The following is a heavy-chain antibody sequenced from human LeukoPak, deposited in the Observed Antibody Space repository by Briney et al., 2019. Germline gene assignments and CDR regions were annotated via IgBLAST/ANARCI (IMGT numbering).Heavy chain of an antibody. V-gene: IGHV4-30-4*01. J-gene: IGHJ5*02. CDR3: ARPYYYDSRIDP. D-gene: IGHD3-22*01. Sequence: PSETLSLTCTVSGGSISSGDYYWSWIRQPPGKGLERIAYMYYSGSTYYNPSLKSRVTMSADTSKNQLSLKLSSVTAADTAVYCARPYYYDSRIDPWGQGILVTVSS. CDR1: GGSISSGDYY. CDR2: MYYSGST.